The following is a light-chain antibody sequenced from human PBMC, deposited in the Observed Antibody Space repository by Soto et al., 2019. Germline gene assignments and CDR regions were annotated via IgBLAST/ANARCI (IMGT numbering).Light chain of an antibody. J-gene: IGKJ1*01. CDR3: QQYNSYWT. Sequence: PGDRVTLSCRASHSVSSSLAWYQQKPGQAPRLLIYGASTRATGIPARFSGSGSGTDFTLTISSLQPDDFATYYCQQYNSYWTFGQGTKVAIK. V-gene: IGKV3-15*01. CDR1: HSVSSS. CDR2: GAS.